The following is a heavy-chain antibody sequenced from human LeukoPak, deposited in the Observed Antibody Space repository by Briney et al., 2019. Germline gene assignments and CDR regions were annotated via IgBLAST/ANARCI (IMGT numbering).Heavy chain of an antibody. V-gene: IGHV3-66*02. D-gene: IGHD1-26*01. CDR1: GFTFADYA. CDR3: ARDQRSESYYPWGWFDP. Sequence: GGSLRLSCTASGFTFADYAMSWFRQAPGKGLEWVSVIYSDGSTYYTDSVKGRFTISRDNSKNTLYLQMNSLRPEDTAVYYCARDQRSESYYPWGWFDPWGQGTLVTVSS. J-gene: IGHJ5*02. CDR2: IYSDGST.